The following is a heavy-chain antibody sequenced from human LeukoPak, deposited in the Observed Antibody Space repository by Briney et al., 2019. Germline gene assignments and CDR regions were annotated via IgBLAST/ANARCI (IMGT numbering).Heavy chain of an antibody. Sequence: GGSLRLSCAASGFTFSSDWMSWVRQAPGEGREWVANIKQDGSEKYYVDSVKGRFTISRDNAKNSLYLQMNSLRAEDTAVYYCARGDQITMVRGVTPLDYWGQGTLVTVSS. D-gene: IGHD3-10*01. V-gene: IGHV3-7*01. CDR1: GFTFSSDW. CDR3: ARGDQITMVRGVTPLDY. CDR2: IKQDGSEK. J-gene: IGHJ4*02.